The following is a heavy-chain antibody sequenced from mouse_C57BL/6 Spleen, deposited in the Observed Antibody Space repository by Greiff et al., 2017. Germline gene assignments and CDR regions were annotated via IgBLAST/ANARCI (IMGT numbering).Heavy chain of an antibody. J-gene: IGHJ3*01. CDR2: IDPENGDT. CDR3: TLSTEAY. D-gene: IGHD2-1*01. V-gene: IGHV14-4*01. Sequence: VHVKQSGAELVRPGASVKLSCTASGFNIKDDYMHWVKQRPEQGLEWIGWIDPENGDTEYASKFQGKATITADTSSNTAYLQLSSLTSEDTAVYYCTLSTEAYWGQRTLVTVSA. CDR1: GFNIKDDY.